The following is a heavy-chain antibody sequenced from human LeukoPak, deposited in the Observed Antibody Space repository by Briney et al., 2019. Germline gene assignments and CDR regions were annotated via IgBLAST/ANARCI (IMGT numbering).Heavy chain of an antibody. J-gene: IGHJ4*02. D-gene: IGHD6-13*01. CDR2: VSGNGGST. Sequence: GGSLRLSCAASGFTFDDYGMSWVRQAPGKGLEWVSVVSGNGGSTYYADSVKGRFTISRDNSKNTLYLQINSLRAEDTALFYCAKLPTGAAAGTFDYWGQGTLVTVSS. CDR1: GFTFDDYG. V-gene: IGHV3-23*01. CDR3: AKLPTGAAAGTFDY.